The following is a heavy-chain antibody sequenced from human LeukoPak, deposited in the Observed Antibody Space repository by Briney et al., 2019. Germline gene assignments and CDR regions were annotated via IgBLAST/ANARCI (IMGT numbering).Heavy chain of an antibody. J-gene: IGHJ5*02. CDR1: SGSISSGGYY. CDR2: IYYSGST. Sequence: SETLSLTCTVSSGSISSGGYYWRWIRQHPGKGLEWIGYIYYSGSTYYNPSLKSRVTISVDTSKNQFSLKLSSVTAADTAVYYCAGSMVRGVIIPKNWFDPWGQGTLVTVSS. V-gene: IGHV4-31*03. D-gene: IGHD3-10*01. CDR3: AGSMVRGVIIPKNWFDP.